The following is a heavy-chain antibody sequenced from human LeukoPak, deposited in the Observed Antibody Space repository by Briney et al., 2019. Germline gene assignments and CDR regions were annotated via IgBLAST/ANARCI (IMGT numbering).Heavy chain of an antibody. V-gene: IGHV3-11*04. CDR1: GFTFSDYY. CDR3: ARVWSSGSYPVDY. CDR2: ISSSGSTI. Sequence: GGSLRLSCAASGFTFSDYYRNWIRQAPGKGLEWVSYISSSGSTIYYADSVKGRFTISRDNAKNSLYLQMNSLRAEDTAVYYCARVWSSGSYPVDYWGQGTLVTASS. D-gene: IGHD1-26*01. J-gene: IGHJ4*02.